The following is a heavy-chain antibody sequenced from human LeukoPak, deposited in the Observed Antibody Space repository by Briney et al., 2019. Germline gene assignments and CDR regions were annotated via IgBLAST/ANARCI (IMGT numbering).Heavy chain of an antibody. CDR1: GFTFSSYW. Sequence: GGSLRLSCAASGFTFSSYWMHWVRQAPGKGLVWVSRINSDGGSTSYADSVKGRFTISRDNAKNTLYLQINSLRAEDTAVYYCAKDRLASNSGSSWYYFDYWGQGTLVTVSS. V-gene: IGHV3-74*01. D-gene: IGHD6-13*01. J-gene: IGHJ4*02. CDR3: AKDRLASNSGSSWYYFDY. CDR2: INSDGGST.